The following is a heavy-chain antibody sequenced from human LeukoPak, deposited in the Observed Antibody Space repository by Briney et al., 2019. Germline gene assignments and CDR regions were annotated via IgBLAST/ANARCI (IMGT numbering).Heavy chain of an antibody. Sequence: PGGSLRLSCAASGFTFSSYAMSWIRQPPGKGLEWIGEINHSGSTNYNPSLKSRVTISVDTSKNQFSLKLSSVTAADTAVYYCARGRSLPYYYYYGMDVWGQGTTVTVSS. V-gene: IGHV4-34*01. CDR1: GFTFSSYA. J-gene: IGHJ6*02. CDR2: INHSGST. CDR3: ARGRSLPYYYYYGMDV.